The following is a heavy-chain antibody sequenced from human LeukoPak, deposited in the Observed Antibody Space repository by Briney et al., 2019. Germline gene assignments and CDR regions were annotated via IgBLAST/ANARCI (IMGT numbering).Heavy chain of an antibody. CDR3: AKATYRSSSSLVDY. D-gene: IGHD6-13*01. CDR1: GFTFSSYG. CDR2: ISYDGSNK. V-gene: IGHV3-30*18. J-gene: IGHJ4*02. Sequence: GGSLRLSCAASGFTFSSYGMHWVRQAPGKGLEWVAVISYDGSNKYYADSVKGRFTISRDNSKNTLYLQMNSLRAEDTAVYYCAKATYRSSSSLVDYWGQGTLVTVSS.